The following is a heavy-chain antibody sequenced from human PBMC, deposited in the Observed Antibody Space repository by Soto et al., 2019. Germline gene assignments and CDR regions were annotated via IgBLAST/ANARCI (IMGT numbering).Heavy chain of an antibody. D-gene: IGHD6-13*01. V-gene: IGHV3-72*01. J-gene: IGHJ4*02. CDR3: AIELSSSWYGFDY. Sequence: EVQLVESGGGLVQPGGSLRLSCAASGFTFSDHYMDWIRQAPGKGLEWVGCSANKANTYTTEYAASVKGRFTISRDDSTNTLYLQMNSLKTEDTAVYYCAIELSSSWYGFDYWGQGTLVTVSS. CDR2: SANKANTYTT. CDR1: GFTFSDHY.